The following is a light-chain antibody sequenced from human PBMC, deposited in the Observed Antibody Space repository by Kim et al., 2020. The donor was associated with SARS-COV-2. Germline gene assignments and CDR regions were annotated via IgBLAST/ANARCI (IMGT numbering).Light chain of an antibody. CDR1: QSVSSSY. Sequence: SPGERAPLPCRASQSVSSSYLAWYQQKPGQAPRLLIYGASSRATGIPDRFSGSGSGTDFTLTISRLEPEGFAVYYCQQYGSSPGTFGQGTKVDIK. CDR2: GAS. V-gene: IGKV3-20*01. CDR3: QQYGSSPGT. J-gene: IGKJ1*01.